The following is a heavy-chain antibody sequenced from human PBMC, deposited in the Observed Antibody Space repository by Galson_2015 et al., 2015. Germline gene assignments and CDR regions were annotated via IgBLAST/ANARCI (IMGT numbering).Heavy chain of an antibody. Sequence: SLRLSCAGSGFTFSSYIMNWVRQAPGKGLEWVSYITGGSSVIYYADSVKGRFTISRDNARNSLYLQMNSLGDEDTAVYFCARDLGKFWGQGALVTVSS. D-gene: IGHD1-26*01. CDR3: ARDLGKF. V-gene: IGHV3-48*02. J-gene: IGHJ4*02. CDR2: ITGGSSVI. CDR1: GFTFSSYI.